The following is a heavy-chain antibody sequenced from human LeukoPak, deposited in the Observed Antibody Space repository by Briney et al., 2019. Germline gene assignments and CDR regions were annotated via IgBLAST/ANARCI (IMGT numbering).Heavy chain of an antibody. D-gene: IGHD5-24*01. CDR1: GGPINNYY. Sequence: PSESLSLTCTVSGGPINNYYWIWIPQPPGKALEGIGYIYYDGSTNYNLPLRSRVTISIDMSKNNFPLTLNSVTAEDTAVYYCARAQHRRDCYNFDYWGQGTLVTVSS. CDR2: IYYDGST. CDR3: ARAQHRRDCYNFDY. J-gene: IGHJ4*02. V-gene: IGHV4-59*01.